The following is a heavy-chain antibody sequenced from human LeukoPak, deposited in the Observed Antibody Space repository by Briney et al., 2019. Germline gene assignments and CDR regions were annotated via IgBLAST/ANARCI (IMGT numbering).Heavy chain of an antibody. V-gene: IGHV3-74*01. Sequence: QSGGSLRLSCAASGFTFSSYSMNWVRQAPGKGLVWVSRINSDGSSTSYADSVKGRFTISRDNAKNTLYLQMNSLRAEDTAVYYCARGYRSTRWLQLYWGQGTLVTVSS. CDR2: INSDGSST. CDR1: GFTFSSYS. CDR3: ARGYRSTRWLQLY. D-gene: IGHD1-1*01. J-gene: IGHJ4*02.